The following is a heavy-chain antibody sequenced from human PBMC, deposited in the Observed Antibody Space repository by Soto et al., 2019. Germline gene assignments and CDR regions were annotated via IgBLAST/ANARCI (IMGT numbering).Heavy chain of an antibody. J-gene: IGHJ3*02. D-gene: IGHD1-20*01. CDR1: GYTFTSYG. CDR2: ISAYNGNT. Sequence: SVKVSCKASGYTFTSYGITWLRQAPGQGLEYMGWISAYNGNTNYAQNVQGRVTMTTDTSTSTAYMELRSLRSDDTAVYYCVRDRRYTRTSDAFDIWGQGTMVTVSS. CDR3: VRDRRYTRTSDAFDI. V-gene: IGHV1-18*04.